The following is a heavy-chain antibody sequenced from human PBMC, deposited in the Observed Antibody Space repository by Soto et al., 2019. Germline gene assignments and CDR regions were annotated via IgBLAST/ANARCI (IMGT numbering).Heavy chain of an antibody. CDR3: ARAAHYDILTGSYYYGMDV. CDR2: IGTAGDT. D-gene: IGHD3-9*01. Sequence: PGGSLRLSCAASGLTVSSNYMSWVRQAPGKGLEWVSAIGTAGDTYYPGSVKGRFTISRENAKNSLYLQMNSLRAGDTAVYYCARAAHYDILTGSYYYGMDVWGQGTTVTVSS. J-gene: IGHJ6*01. CDR1: GLTVSSNY. V-gene: IGHV3-13*01.